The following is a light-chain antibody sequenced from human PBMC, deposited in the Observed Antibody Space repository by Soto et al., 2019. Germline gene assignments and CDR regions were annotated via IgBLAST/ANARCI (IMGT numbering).Light chain of an antibody. Sequence: EVLLTQSPATLSLSPGERVTLCCRASQSVSNNLAWYQQEPGQAPRLLGYGASTRATGIPARFSGSGSGTDFIITTSSLEHAEFGVFYCQQRFDWPQITFGEGTRREIK. CDR3: QQRFDWPQIT. CDR2: GAS. V-gene: IGKV3-11*01. J-gene: IGKJ5*01. CDR1: QSVSNN.